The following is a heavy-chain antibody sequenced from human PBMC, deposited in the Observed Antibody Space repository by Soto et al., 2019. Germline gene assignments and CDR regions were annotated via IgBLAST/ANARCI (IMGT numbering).Heavy chain of an antibody. CDR1: GFTFSSYS. V-gene: IGHV3-48*01. J-gene: IGHJ5*02. D-gene: IGHD3-10*01. Sequence: VQLVASGGGLVQPGGSLRLSCAASGFTFSSYSMNWVRQAPGKGLEWVSYISSSSSTIYYADSVKGRFTISRDNAKNSLYLQMNSLRAEDPAVYYCAREAYYGSGRNWFDPWGQGTLVTVSS. CDR3: AREAYYGSGRNWFDP. CDR2: ISSSSSTI.